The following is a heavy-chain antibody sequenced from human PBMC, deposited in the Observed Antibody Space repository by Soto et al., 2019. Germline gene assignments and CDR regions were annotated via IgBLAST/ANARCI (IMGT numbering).Heavy chain of an antibody. Sequence: TLSLTVTVSGGFVSRGWDYCSWILQHPGKGLEWIGYIYYSGSTYYNPSLKSRVTISVDTSKNQFSLKLSSVTAADTAVYYCARDIKRAEEAGSRGAFNWFDPWGQGTLVTVSS. D-gene: IGHD6-13*01. CDR1: GGFVSRGWDY. CDR3: ARDIKRAEEAGSRGAFNWFDP. V-gene: IGHV4-31*03. J-gene: IGHJ5*02. CDR2: IYYSGST.